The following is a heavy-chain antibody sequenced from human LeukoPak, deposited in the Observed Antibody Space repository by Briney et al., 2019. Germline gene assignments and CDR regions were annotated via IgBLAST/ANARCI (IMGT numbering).Heavy chain of an antibody. D-gene: IGHD3-10*01. CDR1: GFTFSSYA. Sequence: GGSLRLSCAASGFTFSSYAMHWVRQAPGKGLEWVAVISYDGSNKYYADSVKGRFTISRDNSKNTLYLQMNSLRAEDTAVYYCARGGYGSGTSHYFDYWGQGTLVTVSS. CDR3: ARGGYGSGTSHYFDY. J-gene: IGHJ4*02. V-gene: IGHV3-30-3*01. CDR2: ISYDGSNK.